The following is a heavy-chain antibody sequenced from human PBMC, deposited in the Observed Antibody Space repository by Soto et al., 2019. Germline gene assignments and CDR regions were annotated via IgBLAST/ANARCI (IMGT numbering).Heavy chain of an antibody. V-gene: IGHV1-18*01. CDR1: GYTFTSYY. Sequence: QVQLVQSGAEVKKPGASVKVSCKASGYTFTSYYITWVRQAPGQGLEWMGWISAYNSNTNYAQKIEGGVPMTTHASTSTAYVDLRSLRSDDTAVHYCARDLPPLDYWGQGTLVTVSS. CDR3: ARDLPPLDY. CDR2: ISAYNSNT. J-gene: IGHJ4*02.